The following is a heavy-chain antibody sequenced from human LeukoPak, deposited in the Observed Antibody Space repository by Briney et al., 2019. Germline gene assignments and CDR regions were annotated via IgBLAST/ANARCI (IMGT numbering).Heavy chain of an antibody. CDR2: INPSGGST. D-gene: IGHD3-3*02. Sequence: GASVKVSCKASGYTFTSYYMHWVRQAPGQGLEWMGIINPSGGSTSYAQKFQGRVTMTRDVSTSTVYMELSSLRSEDTAVYYCARDGGHGSFLEWPRYPYYYYMDVWGKGTTVTVSS. CDR1: GYTFTSYY. V-gene: IGHV1-46*01. CDR3: ARDGGHGSFLEWPRYPYYYYMDV. J-gene: IGHJ6*03.